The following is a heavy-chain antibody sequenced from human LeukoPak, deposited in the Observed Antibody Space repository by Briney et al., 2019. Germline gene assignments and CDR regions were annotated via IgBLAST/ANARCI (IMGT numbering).Heavy chain of an antibody. D-gene: IGHD6-19*01. V-gene: IGHV3-21*01. J-gene: IGHJ4*02. CDR1: GFTFSSYS. CDR3: AREFRQTYSSGWSLDY. Sequence: GGSLRLSCAASGFTFSSYSMKWVRQAPGKGLEWVSSISSSSSYIYYADSVKGRFTISRDNAKNSLYLQMNSLRAEDTAVYYCAREFRQTYSSGWSLDYWGQGTLVTVSS. CDR2: ISSSSSYI.